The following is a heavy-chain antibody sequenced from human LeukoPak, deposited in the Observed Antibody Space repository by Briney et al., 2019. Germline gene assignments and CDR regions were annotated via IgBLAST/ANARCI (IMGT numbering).Heavy chain of an antibody. Sequence: KAGGSLRLSCAASGFTFSSYSMNWVRQAPGKGLEWVSSISSSRSYIYNADSVKGRFTISRDNAKNSLYLQMNSLRAEDTAVYYCARGLMGGYYYSAFDIWGQGTMVTVSS. D-gene: IGHD3-22*01. CDR1: GFTFSSYS. CDR2: ISSSRSYI. J-gene: IGHJ3*02. V-gene: IGHV3-21*01. CDR3: ARGLMGGYYYSAFDI.